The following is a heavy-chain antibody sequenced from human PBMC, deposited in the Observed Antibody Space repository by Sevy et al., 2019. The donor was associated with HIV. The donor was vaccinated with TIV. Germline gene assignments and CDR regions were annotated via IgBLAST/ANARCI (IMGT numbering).Heavy chain of an antibody. CDR3: ARSNWVTATNGFSNSYYLDY. V-gene: IGHV4-4*07. D-gene: IGHD7-27*01. CDR2: INTSGST. J-gene: IGHJ4*02. CDR1: GDSFSSYF. Sequence: SETLSLTCTVSGDSFSSYFWAWIRQPAGKGLEWIGRINTSGSTNYNPSLKSRVTISVDTSKSQFSLKVTSLTAADTAIYFCARSNWVTATNGFSNSYYLDYWGQGSLVTVSS.